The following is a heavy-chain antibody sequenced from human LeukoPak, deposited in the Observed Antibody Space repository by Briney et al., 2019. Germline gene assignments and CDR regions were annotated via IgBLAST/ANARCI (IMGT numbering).Heavy chain of an antibody. CDR2: IYYSGST. Sequence: SETLSLTCTVSGASISSYYWSWIRQPPGKGLEWIGYIYYSGSTNYDPSLKSRVTISVDTSKNHFSLKVTSVTAADTAVYYCARWVVQGLGYFDLWGRGTLVTVSS. J-gene: IGHJ2*01. CDR3: ARWVVQGLGYFDL. D-gene: IGHD6-6*01. CDR1: GASISSYY. V-gene: IGHV4-59*01.